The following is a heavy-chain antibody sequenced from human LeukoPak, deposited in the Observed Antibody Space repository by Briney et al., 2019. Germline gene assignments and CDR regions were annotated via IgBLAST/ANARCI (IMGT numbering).Heavy chain of an antibody. V-gene: IGHV3-20*04. CDR2: INWNGGST. D-gene: IGHD5-24*01. CDR3: ARMIEMATTCYFDY. CDR1: GFTFDDYA. J-gene: IGHJ4*02. Sequence: GGSLRLPCAASGFTFDDYAMHWVRQAPGKGLEWVSGINWNGGSTGYADSVKGRFTISRDNAKNSLYLQMNSLRAEDTALYYCARMIEMATTCYFDYWGQGTLVTVSS.